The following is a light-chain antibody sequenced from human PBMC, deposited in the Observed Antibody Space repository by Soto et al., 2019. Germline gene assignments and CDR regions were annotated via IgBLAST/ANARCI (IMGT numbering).Light chain of an antibody. J-gene: IGKJ2*01. V-gene: IGKV1-9*01. CDR2: AAS. Sequence: DIQMTQSRSTQSASLGSRFTLICRASQGINIFLAWFQQKQGEAPNLLLSAASTLQSGVPSRFSGGGGATVFIPTITSLQHEDSATYYCQQRNSYPRTFGQGTKVDIK. CDR3: QQRNSYPRT. CDR1: QGINIF.